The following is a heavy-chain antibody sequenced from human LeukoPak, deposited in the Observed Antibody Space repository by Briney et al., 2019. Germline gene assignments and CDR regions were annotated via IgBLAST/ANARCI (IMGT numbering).Heavy chain of an antibody. Sequence: SETLSLTCTVSGGSISSGDCYWSWIRQPPGKGLEWIGYIYYSGSTYYNPSLKSRVTISVDTSKNQFSLKLSSVTAADTAVYYCARGAAAAGTDYWGQGTLVTVSS. D-gene: IGHD6-13*01. CDR1: GGSISSGDCY. CDR2: IYYSGST. CDR3: ARGAAAAGTDY. V-gene: IGHV4-30-4*01. J-gene: IGHJ4*02.